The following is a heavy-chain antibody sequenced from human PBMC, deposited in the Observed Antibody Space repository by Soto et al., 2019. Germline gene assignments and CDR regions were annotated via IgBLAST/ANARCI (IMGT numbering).Heavy chain of an antibody. D-gene: IGHD3-3*01. J-gene: IGHJ6*02. CDR1: CFSFNNNA. Sequence: VGSVRLSCAASCFSFNNNALHWVRQAPGKGLEWVAIISYDGINNFYADSVRGRFTVSRDNSKNTLYPHLNSLKIEDTAVYFCARERSGDFWTGAHNFYYYGMDLWGQGTTVTVSS. CDR3: ARERSGDFWTGAHNFYYYGMDL. CDR2: ISYDGINN. V-gene: IGHV3-30-3*01.